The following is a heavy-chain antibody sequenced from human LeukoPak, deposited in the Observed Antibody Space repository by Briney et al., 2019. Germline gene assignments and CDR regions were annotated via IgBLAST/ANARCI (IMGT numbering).Heavy chain of an antibody. CDR3: ARDHYDILTGYTPLGY. D-gene: IGHD3-9*01. CDR1: GFTVSSNY. CDR2: IYSGGST. Sequence: GGSLRLSCAASGFTVSSNYMSWVRQAPGKGLEWVSVIYSGGSTYYADSVKGRFTIPRDNSKNTLYLQMNSLRAEDTAVYYCARDHYDILTGYTPLGYWGQGTLVTVSS. V-gene: IGHV3-53*01. J-gene: IGHJ4*02.